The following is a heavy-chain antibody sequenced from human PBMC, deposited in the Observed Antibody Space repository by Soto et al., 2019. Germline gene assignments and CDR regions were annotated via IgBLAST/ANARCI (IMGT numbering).Heavy chain of an antibody. Sequence: ASVKVSCKASGYTFTSYFMHWVRQAPRQGLEWMGIIKPSGGSTSYAQKFQGRVTMTRDTSTSTVYMELSSLRSEDTAVYYCARVYCSGGSCYSIDYWGQGTLVTVSS. CDR1: GYTFTSYF. CDR2: IKPSGGST. J-gene: IGHJ4*02. V-gene: IGHV1-46*03. CDR3: ARVYCSGGSCYSIDY. D-gene: IGHD2-15*01.